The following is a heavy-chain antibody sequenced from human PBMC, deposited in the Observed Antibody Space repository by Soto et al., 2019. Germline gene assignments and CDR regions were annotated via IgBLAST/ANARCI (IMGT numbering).Heavy chain of an antibody. V-gene: IGHV1-69*01. Sequence: QVQLVQSGAEVKKPGCSVKVPCKASGGTFSSYAISWVRQAPGQGLEWMGGIIPIFGTANYAQKFQGRVTITADESTSTAYMELSSLRSEDTAVYYCARGGEEQQLVLWWFDPWGQGTLVTVSS. CDR2: IIPIFGTA. J-gene: IGHJ5*02. D-gene: IGHD6-13*01. CDR3: ARGGEEQQLVLWWFDP. CDR1: GGTFSSYA.